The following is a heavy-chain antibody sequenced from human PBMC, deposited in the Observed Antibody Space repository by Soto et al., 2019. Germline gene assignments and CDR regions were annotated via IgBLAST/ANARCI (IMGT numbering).Heavy chain of an antibody. CDR2: IYYSGST. J-gene: IGHJ4*02. CDR1: GGSISSGGYY. CDR3: AKGFCTNGVRYHFDY. D-gene: IGHD2-8*01. V-gene: IGHV4-31*03. Sequence: QVQLQESGPGLVKPSQTLSLTCTVSGGSISSGGYYWSWIRQHPGKGLEWIGYIYYSGSTYYNPFLKNRVTISVDTAKNQFFLKLSSVTAADTGVYYCAKGFCTNGVRYHFDYWGQGTLVTVSS.